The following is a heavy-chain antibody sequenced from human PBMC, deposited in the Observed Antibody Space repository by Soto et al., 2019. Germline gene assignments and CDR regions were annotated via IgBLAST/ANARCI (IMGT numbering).Heavy chain of an antibody. Sequence: GGSLRLSCAASGFTFSSYSMNWVRQAPGKGPEWVSSISSSSSYIYYADSVKGRFTISRDNAKNSLYLQMNSLRAEDTAVYYCARAAFTPGYYYGYDYYGMDVWGQGTTVTVS. CDR3: ARAAFTPGYYYGYDYYGMDV. V-gene: IGHV3-21*01. D-gene: IGHD3-10*01. CDR2: ISSSSSYI. CDR1: GFTFSSYS. J-gene: IGHJ6*02.